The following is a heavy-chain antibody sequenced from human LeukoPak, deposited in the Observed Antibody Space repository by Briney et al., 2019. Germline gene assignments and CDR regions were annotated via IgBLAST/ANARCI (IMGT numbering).Heavy chain of an antibody. CDR1: GYSISSGYY. Sequence: SETLSLTCAVSGYSISSGYYWGWFRRPPPTGLEWIGRIYQSGRTYDHPSLKSRVTRSVDTSKHPFSLKLSSVTAADTAVYYCASSPRVSGPPSHWGQGTLVTVSS. D-gene: IGHD5/OR15-5a*01. CDR2: IYQSGRT. CDR3: ASSPRVSGPPSH. V-gene: IGHV4-38-2*01. J-gene: IGHJ4*02.